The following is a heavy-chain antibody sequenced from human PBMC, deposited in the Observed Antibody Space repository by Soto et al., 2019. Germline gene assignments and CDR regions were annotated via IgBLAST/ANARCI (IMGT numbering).Heavy chain of an antibody. CDR2: IGGSGDNT. CDR3: AKGVGSRSAGYFDH. D-gene: IGHD2-15*01. J-gene: IGHJ4*02. V-gene: IGHV3-23*01. CDR1: GFTFTNYA. Sequence: EVQVLQSGGGSVQRGGSLRLSCAASGFTFTNYAMSWVRQAPGKGLEWVSDIGGSGDNTYYADSVRGRFTISRDNSRNTVYLQMNTLRAEDTAVYYCAKGVGSRSAGYFDHWGQGTLVTVSS.